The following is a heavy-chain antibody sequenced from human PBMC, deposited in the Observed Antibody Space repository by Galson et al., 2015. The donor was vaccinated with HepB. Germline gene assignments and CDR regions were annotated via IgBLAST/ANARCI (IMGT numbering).Heavy chain of an antibody. V-gene: IGHV1-2*02. CDR2: INPNSGGT. Sequence: SVKVSCKASGYTFTGYYMHWVRQAPGQGLEWMGWINPNSGGTNYAQKFQGRVTMTRDTSISTAYMELSRLRSDDTAVYYCAREHRPPFMITFGGVISYWGQGTLVTVSS. D-gene: IGHD3-16*01. J-gene: IGHJ4*02. CDR3: AREHRPPFMITFGGVISY. CDR1: GYTFTGYY.